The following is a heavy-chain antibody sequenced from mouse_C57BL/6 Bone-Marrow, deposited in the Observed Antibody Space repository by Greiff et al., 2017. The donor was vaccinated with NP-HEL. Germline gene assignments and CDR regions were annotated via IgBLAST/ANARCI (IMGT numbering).Heavy chain of an antibody. CDR2: IHPNSGST. V-gene: IGHV1-64*01. CDR3: ARPSLFWFAY. CDR1: GYTFTSYW. Sequence: QVQLQHPGAELVKPGASVKLSCKASGYTFTSYWMHWVKQRPGQGLEWIGMIHPNSGSTNYNEKFKSKATLTVDKSSSTAYMQLSSLTSEDSAVYYCARPSLFWFAYWGQGTLVTVSA. J-gene: IGHJ3*01.